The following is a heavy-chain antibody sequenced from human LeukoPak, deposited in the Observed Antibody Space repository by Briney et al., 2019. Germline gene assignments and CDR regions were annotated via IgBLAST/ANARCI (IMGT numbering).Heavy chain of an antibody. J-gene: IGHJ6*02. CDR1: GYTFTSYY. V-gene: IGHV1-46*01. D-gene: IGHD2-21*02. Sequence: ASVKVSCKASGYTFTSYYMHWGRQAPGQGLEWMGIINPSGGSTSYAQKFQGRVTMTRDTSTSTVYMELSSLRSEDTAVYYCARDASIVVVTDYYYGMDVWGQGTTVTVSS. CDR3: ARDASIVVVTDYYYGMDV. CDR2: INPSGGST.